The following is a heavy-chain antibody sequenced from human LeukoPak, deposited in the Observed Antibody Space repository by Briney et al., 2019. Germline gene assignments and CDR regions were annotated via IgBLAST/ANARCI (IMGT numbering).Heavy chain of an antibody. J-gene: IGHJ5*02. CDR3: ASQSYARFDP. CDR2: INSDGIRT. V-gene: IGHV3-74*01. Sequence: GGSLRLSCAASGFTFNSFWMYWVRQVPGKGLLWVARINSDGIRTSHADSVQGRFTISRDNANNTLYLQMNSLRVEDTAVYYCASQSYARFDPWGQGTLVTVSS. CDR1: GFTFNSFW. D-gene: IGHD3-16*01.